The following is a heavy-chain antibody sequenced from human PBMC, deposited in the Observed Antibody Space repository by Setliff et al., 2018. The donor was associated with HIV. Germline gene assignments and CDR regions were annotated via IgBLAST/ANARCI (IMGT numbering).Heavy chain of an antibody. CDR3: AAVPWGHSSLIIDH. CDR2: IGSSNHGI. CDR1: GFNFKTYG. V-gene: IGHV3-48*04. D-gene: IGHD3-16*01. J-gene: IGHJ4*02. Sequence: PGGSLRLSCAASGFNFKTYGMTWVRQAPGKGLDWVAHIGSSNHGIHYTASVQGRFTVSRDNAKNSVYLQMHSLRVEDTAVYYCAAVPWGHSSLIIDHWGQGTPVTV.